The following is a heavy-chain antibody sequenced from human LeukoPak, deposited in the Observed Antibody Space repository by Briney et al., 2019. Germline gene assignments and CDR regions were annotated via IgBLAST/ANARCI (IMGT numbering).Heavy chain of an antibody. CDR1: GYRFTSYW. CDR3: ARHPDDYFDY. Sequence: GESLKISCKGSGYRFTSYWIGWVRQMPGKGLEYMGIILPGDSDTRYSPSFQGQVTISVDNSISTAYLQWSSLEASDTAIYYCARHPDDYFDYWGQGTLVTASS. J-gene: IGHJ4*02. D-gene: IGHD3-16*01. V-gene: IGHV5-51*01. CDR2: ILPGDSDT.